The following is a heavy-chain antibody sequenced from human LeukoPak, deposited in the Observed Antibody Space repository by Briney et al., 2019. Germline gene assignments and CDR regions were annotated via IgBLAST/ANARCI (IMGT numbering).Heavy chain of an antibody. D-gene: IGHD5-18*01. CDR3: ARQYSYGALLDY. CDR2: IYTSGST. V-gene: IGHV4-61*02. Sequence: SETLSLTCTVSGGSISSGSYYWSWIRQPAGKGLEWIGRIYTSGSTNYNSSLKSRVTISVDTSKNQFSLKLSSVTAADTAVYYCARQYSYGALLDYWGQGTLVTVSS. CDR1: GGSISSGSYY. J-gene: IGHJ4*02.